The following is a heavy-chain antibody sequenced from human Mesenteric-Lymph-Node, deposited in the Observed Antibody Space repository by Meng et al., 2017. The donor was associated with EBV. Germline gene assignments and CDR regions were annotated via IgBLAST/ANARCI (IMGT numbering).Heavy chain of an antibody. V-gene: IGHV1-8*01. CDR3: ARVNGDPDY. D-gene: IGHD4-17*01. J-gene: IGHJ4*02. Sequence: QGARVQSGAEVQKPGASGKLSCKRSRYTLPNYDINWVRQATGQGLEWMGWMNPNSGNTGSTQKFQGRVTMTRDTSMGTAYMELSSLRSEDTAVYYCARVNGDPDYWGQGTLVTVSS. CDR1: RYTLPNYD. CDR2: MNPNSGNT.